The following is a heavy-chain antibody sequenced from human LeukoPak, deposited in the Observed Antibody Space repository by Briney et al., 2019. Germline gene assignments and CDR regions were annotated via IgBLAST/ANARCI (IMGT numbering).Heavy chain of an antibody. D-gene: IGHD6-13*01. V-gene: IGHV1-24*01. CDR2: FDPEDGET. Sequence: ASVKVSCKVSGYTLTELSMHWVRQAPGKGLEWTGGFDPEDGETIYAQKFQGRVTMTEDTSTDTAYMELSSLRSEDTAVYYCATDIRSSWYGVAILGYWGQGTLVTVSS. CDR1: GYTLTELS. J-gene: IGHJ4*02. CDR3: ATDIRSSWYGVAILGY.